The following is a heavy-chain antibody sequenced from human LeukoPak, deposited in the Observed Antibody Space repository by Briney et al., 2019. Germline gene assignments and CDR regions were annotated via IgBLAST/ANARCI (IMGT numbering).Heavy chain of an antibody. Sequence: TGGSLRLSCAASGFTFSNYWMHWVRQAPGKGPVWVSRIKSDGSSTRFADSVQGRFTISRDNGKNTVYLQMNSLRAEDTAIYYCAKRNSSGWYYFDYWGQGTLVTVSS. V-gene: IGHV3-74*01. D-gene: IGHD6-19*01. CDR2: IKSDGSST. J-gene: IGHJ4*02. CDR3: AKRNSSGWYYFDY. CDR1: GFTFSNYW.